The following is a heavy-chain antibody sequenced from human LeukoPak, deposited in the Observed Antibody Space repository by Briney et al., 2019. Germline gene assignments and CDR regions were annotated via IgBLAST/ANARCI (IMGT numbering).Heavy chain of an antibody. CDR2: IYYSGST. J-gene: IGHJ3*02. CDR3: ARNGYYIGDAFDI. Sequence: SETLSLTCTVSGGSISSSSYYWGWIRQPPGKGLEWIGSIYYSGSTYYNPSLKSRVTISVDTSKNQFSLKLNSVTAADTAIYYCARNGYYIGDAFDIWGQGTMVTVSS. V-gene: IGHV4-39*07. CDR1: GGSISSSSYY. D-gene: IGHD3-3*01.